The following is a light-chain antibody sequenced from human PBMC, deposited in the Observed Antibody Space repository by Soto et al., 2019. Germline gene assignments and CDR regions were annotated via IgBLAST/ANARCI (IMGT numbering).Light chain of an antibody. V-gene: IGLV2-14*01. CDR1: SSDVGGYNY. CDR2: EVS. Sequence: QSVLTQPASVSGSPGQSITISCTGTSSDVGGYNYVSWYQQHPGKAPKLMIYEVSNRPSGVSNHFSGSKSGNTASLTISGLQAEDEADYYCSSYTSSVYVFGTGTKVTVL. J-gene: IGLJ1*01. CDR3: SSYTSSVYV.